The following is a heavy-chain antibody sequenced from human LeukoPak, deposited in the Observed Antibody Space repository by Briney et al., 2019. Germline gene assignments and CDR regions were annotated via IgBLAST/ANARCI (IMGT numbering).Heavy chain of an antibody. CDR2: ISGSGGDT. J-gene: IGHJ4*02. CDR3: AKAYNYGSGSFYSYFDT. V-gene: IGHV3-23*01. D-gene: IGHD3-10*01. CDR1: GFTFSIYA. Sequence: GGSLRLSCAASGFTFSIYAMRWARQAPGKGLEWVSTISGSGGDTYYADSVKGRFTISRDNSKKTLYLQMNSLRAEDTAVYYCAKAYNYGSGSFYSYFDTWGQGTLVTVSS.